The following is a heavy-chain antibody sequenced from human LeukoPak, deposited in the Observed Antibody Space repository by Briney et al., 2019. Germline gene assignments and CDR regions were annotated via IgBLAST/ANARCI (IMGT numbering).Heavy chain of an antibody. D-gene: IGHD1-7*01. CDR3: ARASRYNWNYGRTYYFDY. CDR2: MNPNSGNT. J-gene: IGHJ4*02. V-gene: IGHV1-8*01. CDR1: GYTFTSYD. Sequence: ASVKVSCKASGYTFTSYDINWVRQATGQGLEWMGWMNPNSGNTGYAQKFRGRVTMTRNTSISTAYMELSSLRSEDTAVYYCARASRYNWNYGRTYYFDYWGQGTLVTVSS.